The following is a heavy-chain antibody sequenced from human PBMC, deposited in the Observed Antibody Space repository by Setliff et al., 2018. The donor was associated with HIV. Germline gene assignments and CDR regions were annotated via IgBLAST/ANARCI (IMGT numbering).Heavy chain of an antibody. Sequence: GSLRLSCSASGFTFSGNAMHWVRQAPGKGLEYVSGITSSGGTTYYADSVKGIFIISRDNSKSTLYLQLSSLRREDSAVYYCARDSARIDFWSGEYIDNHYGMDVWGQGTTVTVSS. D-gene: IGHD3-3*01. CDR3: ARDSARIDFWSGEYIDNHYGMDV. CDR2: ITSSGGTT. V-gene: IGHV3-64D*09. CDR1: GFTFSGNA. J-gene: IGHJ6*02.